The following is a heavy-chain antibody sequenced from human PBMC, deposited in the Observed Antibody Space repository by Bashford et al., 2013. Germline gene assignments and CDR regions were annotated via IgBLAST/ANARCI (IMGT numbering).Heavy chain of an antibody. V-gene: IGHV3-74*03. Sequence: GGSLRLSCAGSGFTFSSNWMHWGSAKLQGRGWCGSHVLIVMGVLQSTRDFVKGRFTISRDNGKNTLYLQMNSLRAEDTGVYYCVRGSPIGPRSICDYWARRTPGHPSPQ. D-gene: IGHD6-6*01. CDR1: GFTFSSNW. J-gene: IGHJ4*02. CDR3: VRGSPIGPRSICDY. CDR2: LIVMGVL.